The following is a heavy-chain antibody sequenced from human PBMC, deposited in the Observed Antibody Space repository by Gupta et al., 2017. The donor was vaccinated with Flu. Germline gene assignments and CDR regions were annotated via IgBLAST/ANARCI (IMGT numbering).Heavy chain of an antibody. J-gene: IGHJ4*02. CDR2: INWIGGST. V-gene: IGHV3-20*01. Sequence: DVQLVESGGGVVRPGGSLRLSCAASGFDFGAYDMSWVRQVPGKGLEWVSGINWIGGSTGYADSVTGRFTISRDNAKNSLYLEMNSQRAEDTALYHCARLDRGSPRDCWGQGTRVSVSS. D-gene: IGHD1-26*01. CDR1: GFDFGAYD. CDR3: ARLDRGSPRDC.